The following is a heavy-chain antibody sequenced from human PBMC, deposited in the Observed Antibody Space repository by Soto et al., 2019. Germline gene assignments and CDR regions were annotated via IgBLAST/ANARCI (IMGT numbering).Heavy chain of an antibody. CDR2: INPNSGGT. Sequence: SVKVSCKASGYTFTGYYMHWVRQAPGQRLEWMGWINPNSGGTNYAQKFQGWVTMTRDTSISTAYMELSRLRSDDTAVYYCARDGWELTYGFDAWGQGTLVTVSS. J-gene: IGHJ5*02. CDR1: GYTFTGYY. V-gene: IGHV1-2*04. CDR3: ARDGWELTYGFDA. D-gene: IGHD1-26*01.